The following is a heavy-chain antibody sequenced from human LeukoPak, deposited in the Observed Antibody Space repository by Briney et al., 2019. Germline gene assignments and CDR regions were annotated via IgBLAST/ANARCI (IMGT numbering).Heavy chain of an antibody. CDR1: GGSISNDDFY. V-gene: IGHV4-30-4*01. CDR3: ARGIAATDV. J-gene: IGHJ6*02. CDR2: IYNNGNT. D-gene: IGHD2-15*01. Sequence: SETPSLTCAVSGGSISNDDFYYSWIRQPPGQGLEWIGYIYNNGNTHYNPSLRSRLTISLDTSRNHFSLTVSSVTAADTAVYYCARGIAATDVWGHGTTVIVSS.